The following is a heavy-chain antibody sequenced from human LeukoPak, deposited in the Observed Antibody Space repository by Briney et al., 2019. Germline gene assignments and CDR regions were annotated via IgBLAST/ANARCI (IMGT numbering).Heavy chain of an antibody. CDR1: GFTFDDYA. J-gene: IGHJ4*02. V-gene: IGHV3-43D*03. D-gene: IGHD6-19*01. CDR2: ITWDGGST. Sequence: PGGSLRLSCAASGFTFDDYAMHWVRQAPGKGLEWVSLITWDGGSTYYADSVKGRFTISRDNSKNSLYLQMNSLRAEDIALYYCASAVAGAFDYWGQGTLVTVSS. CDR3: ASAVAGAFDY.